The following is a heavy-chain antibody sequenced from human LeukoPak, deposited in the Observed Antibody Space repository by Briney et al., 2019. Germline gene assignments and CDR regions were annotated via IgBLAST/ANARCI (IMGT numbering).Heavy chain of an antibody. V-gene: IGHV4-59*01. J-gene: IGHJ3*02. CDR3: ARENTDAFDI. D-gene: IGHD2/OR15-2a*01. CDR1: GGSISSYY. CDR2: IYYSGST. Sequence: PSETLSLTCTVSGGSISSYYGSWIRQPPGKGLEWIGYIYYSGSTNYNPSLKSRVTISVDTSKTQFSLKLSSVTPADTAVYYCARENTDAFDIWGQGPMVPVSS.